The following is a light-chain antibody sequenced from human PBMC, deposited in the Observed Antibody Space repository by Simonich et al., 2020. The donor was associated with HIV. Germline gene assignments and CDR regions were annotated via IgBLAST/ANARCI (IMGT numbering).Light chain of an antibody. CDR1: QSVLYSSNNKNY. J-gene: IGKJ1*01. V-gene: IGKV4-1*01. Sequence: DIVMTQSPDSLAVSLGERATINCKSSQSVLYSSNNKNYFALYQQKPGHPPNLLIYWASTRESGVPDRFSASGSGTDFTLTISSLQAEDVAIYYCQQYYSTPPTFGQGTKVEIK. CDR2: WAS. CDR3: QQYYSTPPT.